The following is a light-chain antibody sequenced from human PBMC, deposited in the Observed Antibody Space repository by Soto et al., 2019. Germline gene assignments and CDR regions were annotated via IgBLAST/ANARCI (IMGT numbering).Light chain of an antibody. V-gene: IGLV2-14*03. Sequence: QSALTQPASVSGSPGQSVTISCTGTSSDIGGYRYVSWYQQRPGKAPKLMIHDVTNRPSGVSDRFSGSKSGNTASLTISGLXAEXXADYYCTSYTSDSSVIFGGGTKLTVL. J-gene: IGLJ2*01. CDR3: TSYTSDSSVI. CDR1: SSDIGGYRY. CDR2: DVT.